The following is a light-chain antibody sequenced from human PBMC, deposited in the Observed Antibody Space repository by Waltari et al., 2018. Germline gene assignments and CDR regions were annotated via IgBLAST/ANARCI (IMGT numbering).Light chain of an antibody. CDR3: SSHRSSSTPYV. CDR2: DVS. CDR1: TRYFAGFNF. J-gene: IGLJ1*01. Sequence: HSALTQPASVSGSPGQSLTISCTGTTRYFAGFNFVPCYQQHPGKAPKLLISDVSNRPSGVSNRFSGSKSGNTASLTISGLQAEDEADYYCSSHRSSSTPYVFGTGTKVTVL. V-gene: IGLV2-14*01.